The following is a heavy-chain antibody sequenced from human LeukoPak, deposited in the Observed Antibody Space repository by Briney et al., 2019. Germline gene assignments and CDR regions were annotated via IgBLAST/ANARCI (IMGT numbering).Heavy chain of an antibody. D-gene: IGHD6-13*01. CDR3: ARVGSPYSSSWYWFDL. J-gene: IGHJ5*02. Sequence: SETLSLTCAVYGGSFSGYYWSWIRQPPGKGLEWIGEINHSGSTNYNPSLKSRVTISVDTSKNQFSLKLSSVTAADTAVYYCARVGSPYSSSWYWFDLWGQGTLVTVSS. CDR2: INHSGST. V-gene: IGHV4-34*01. CDR1: GGSFSGYY.